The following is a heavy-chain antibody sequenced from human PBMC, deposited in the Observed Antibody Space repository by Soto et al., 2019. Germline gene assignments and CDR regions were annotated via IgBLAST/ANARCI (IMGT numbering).Heavy chain of an antibody. D-gene: IGHD2-15*01. Sequence: PSETLSLTCTVSGGSISSGGDYWNWIRQHPGKGLEWIGYIYYSGSTYYNPSLKSRVTISVDTSKIQFSMKLSSVTAVNTAVYSCAIGSCSGGCCYRYFQHWGQGTLVTVSS. J-gene: IGHJ1*01. V-gene: IGHV4-31*03. CDR3: AIGSCSGGCCYRYFQH. CDR2: IYYSGST. CDR1: GGSISSGGDY.